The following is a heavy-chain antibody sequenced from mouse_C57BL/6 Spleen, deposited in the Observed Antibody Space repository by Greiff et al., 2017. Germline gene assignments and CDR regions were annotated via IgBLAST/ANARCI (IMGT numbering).Heavy chain of an antibody. D-gene: IGHD1-1*01. J-gene: IGHJ1*03. CDR3: ARGGVVADWYFDV. CDR2: IDPSDSYT. CDR1: GYTFTSYW. Sequence: QVQLQQPGAELVMPGASVKLSCKASGYTFTSYWMHWVKQRPGQGLEWIGEIDPSDSYTNYHQKFTGKSTLTVDKSSSTAYMQLSSLTSEDSAVYYCARGGVVADWYFDVWGTGTTVTVSS. V-gene: IGHV1-69*01.